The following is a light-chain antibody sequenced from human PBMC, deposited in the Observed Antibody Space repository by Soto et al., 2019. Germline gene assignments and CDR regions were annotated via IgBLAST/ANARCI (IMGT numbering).Light chain of an antibody. Sequence: QSALTQPPSASGSPGQSVTISCTGTSSDVGGYKYVSWYQQHPGKAPKPMIFEVNNRPAGVPDRFSGSKSGNTASLTVSGRQAEDEAYYYCCSYAGINNLGVFGTGTKVTVL. CDR2: EVN. J-gene: IGLJ1*01. CDR1: SSDVGGYKY. V-gene: IGLV2-8*01. CDR3: CSYAGINNLGV.